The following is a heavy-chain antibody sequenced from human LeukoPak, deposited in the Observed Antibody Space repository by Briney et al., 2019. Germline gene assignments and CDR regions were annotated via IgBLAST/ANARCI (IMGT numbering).Heavy chain of an antibody. CDR3: ANIGSDRAFDY. J-gene: IGHJ4*02. CDR2: ISGSGGST. D-gene: IGHD3-10*01. Sequence: GGSLRLSCAASEFTFSSYGMSWVRQAPGKGLEWVSAISGSGGSTYYADSVKGRFTISRDNSKNTLYLQMNSLRAEDTAVYYCANIGSDRAFDYWGQGTLVTVSS. CDR1: EFTFSSYG. V-gene: IGHV3-23*01.